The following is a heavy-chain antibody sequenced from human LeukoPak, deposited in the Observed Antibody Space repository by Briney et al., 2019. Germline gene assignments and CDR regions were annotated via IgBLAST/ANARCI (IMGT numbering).Heavy chain of an antibody. D-gene: IGHD1-26*01. Sequence: PGGSLRLSCSASGFAFNSYAMHWVCQAPGKGLEYVSGIRSNGGSTYYADSVKGRFTISRDNSKNILYLQMSSLRPEDTAVYYCAKAPVGATSYFDSWGQGTLVTVSS. CDR2: IRSNGGST. V-gene: IGHV3-64D*08. J-gene: IGHJ4*02. CDR1: GFAFNSYA. CDR3: AKAPVGATSYFDS.